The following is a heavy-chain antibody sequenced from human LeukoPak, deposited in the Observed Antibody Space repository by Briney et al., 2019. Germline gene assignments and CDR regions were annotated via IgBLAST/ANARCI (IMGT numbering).Heavy chain of an antibody. CDR2: INHDGSDT. J-gene: IGHJ4*02. V-gene: IGHV3-74*01. CDR3: ARDLTNWNPDY. D-gene: IGHD1-1*01. Sequence: GGSLRLSCAASGFTFKLYWMHWVRQVPGRGPVWVSRINHDGSDTIYADSVKGRFTISRDNAKNSLYLQMNSLRAEDTAVYYCARDLTNWNPDYWGQGTLVTVSS. CDR1: GFTFKLYW.